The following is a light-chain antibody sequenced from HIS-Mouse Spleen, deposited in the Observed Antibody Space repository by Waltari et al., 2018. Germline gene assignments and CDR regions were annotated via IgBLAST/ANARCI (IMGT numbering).Light chain of an antibody. Sequence: QSALTQPAPLSGSPGQSITLSWTGTNSDGGGYNPVSWYQTHPGKAPKLMIYEGSKRPSGVSNRFSCSKSGNTASLTISGLQAEDEADYYCCSYAGSSTVVFGGGTKLTVL. CDR1: NSDGGGYNP. J-gene: IGLJ2*01. V-gene: IGLV2-23*01. CDR3: CSYAGSSTVV. CDR2: EGS.